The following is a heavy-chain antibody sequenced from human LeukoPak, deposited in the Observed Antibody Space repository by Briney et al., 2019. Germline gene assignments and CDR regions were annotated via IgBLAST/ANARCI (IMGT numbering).Heavy chain of an antibody. J-gene: IGHJ4*02. CDR1: GFTFSSYA. CDR2: ISYDGSNK. V-gene: IGHV3-30-3*01. Sequence: GRSLRLSCAASGFTFSSYALHWVRQAPGKGLEWVAVISYDGSNKDYADSVKGRLTLSRDNSKNTVYLQMNSLRAEDTAVYFCARALELPLDYWGQGTLVTVSS. CDR3: ARALELPLDY. D-gene: IGHD3-10*01.